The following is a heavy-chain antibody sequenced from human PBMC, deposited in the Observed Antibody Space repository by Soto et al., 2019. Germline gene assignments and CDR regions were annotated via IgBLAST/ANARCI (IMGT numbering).Heavy chain of an antibody. Sequence: ASVKVSCKASGCTFSSYAISWVRQAPGQGLEWMGGIIPIFGTANYAQKFQGRVTITADKSTSTAYMELSSLRSEDTVVYYCARDTTLRWFEPWGQGTLVIVS. J-gene: IGHJ5*02. V-gene: IGHV1-69*06. CDR2: IIPIFGTA. D-gene: IGHD1-1*01. CDR3: ARDTTLRWFEP. CDR1: GCTFSSYA.